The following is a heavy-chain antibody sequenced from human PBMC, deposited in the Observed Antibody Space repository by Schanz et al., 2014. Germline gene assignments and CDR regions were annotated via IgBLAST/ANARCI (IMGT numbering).Heavy chain of an antibody. D-gene: IGHD6-13*01. Sequence: DVQLAESGGGLVQPGGSLRLSCAASGFTLSSYALSWVRQAPGQGLEWVSGINTSGGSRYYAESVKGRFTISRDNSKNLVVLQMNSLRVDDTAVYYCTKEDATALWYFEHWGQGTLVTVSS. CDR3: TKEDATALWYFEH. CDR2: INTSGGSR. CDR1: GFTLSSYA. V-gene: IGHV3-23*04. J-gene: IGHJ4*02.